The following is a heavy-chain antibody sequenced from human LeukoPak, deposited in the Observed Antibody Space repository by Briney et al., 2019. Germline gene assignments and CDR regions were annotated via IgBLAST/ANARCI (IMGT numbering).Heavy chain of an antibody. Sequence: SQTLSLTCVMSGYSISAGYFWGWIRQSPVKGLEWIGSVHHTGSDYYNPSLKSRVTISIDTSKNHFSLNLTSVTAADTAVFFCARVIVTATHVPDAFDLWGQGILVTVSS. CDR2: VHHTGSD. CDR1: GYSISAGYF. CDR3: ARVIVTATHVPDAFDL. D-gene: IGHD1-26*01. J-gene: IGHJ3*01. V-gene: IGHV4-38-2*01.